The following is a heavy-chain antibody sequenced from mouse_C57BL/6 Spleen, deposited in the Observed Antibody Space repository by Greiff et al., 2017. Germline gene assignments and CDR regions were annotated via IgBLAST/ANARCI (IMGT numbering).Heavy chain of an antibody. CDR2: IYPGDGDT. V-gene: IGHV1-80*01. J-gene: IGHJ2*01. CDR1: GYAFSSYW. D-gene: IGHD1-1*01. Sequence: VQGVESGAELVKPGASVKISCKASGYAFSSYWMNWVKQRPGKGLEWIGQIYPGDGDTNYNGKFKGKATLTADKSSSTAYMQLSSLTSEDSAVYFCAGHYGSSSDYWGQGTTLTVSS. CDR3: AGHYGSSSDY.